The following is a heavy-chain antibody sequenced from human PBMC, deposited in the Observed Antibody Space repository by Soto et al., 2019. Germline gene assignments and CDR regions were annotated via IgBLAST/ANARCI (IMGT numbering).Heavy chain of an antibody. Sequence: ASVKVSCKASGYTFTGLYIHWVRLAPGQGLEWMGWINPNSGGTNYAEKFQGRVTMTRDTSISAAYMELSSLRSDDTAVYYCARDHGWWSFDYWGQGALVTVSS. CDR2: INPNSGGT. CDR3: ARDHGWWSFDY. CDR1: GYTFTGLY. D-gene: IGHD2-8*02. J-gene: IGHJ4*02. V-gene: IGHV1-2*02.